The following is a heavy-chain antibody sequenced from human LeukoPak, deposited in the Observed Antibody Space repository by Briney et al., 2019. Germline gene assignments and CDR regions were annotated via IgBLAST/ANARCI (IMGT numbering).Heavy chain of an antibody. Sequence: GESLRLSCAASGFTFSTYWMHCVRQPPGKGLVWVSRINSDGSSTSYADSVKGRFTISRDNAKNTLYLQMNSLRAEDTAVYYCARACSFGSCHAGDYWGQGILVTVSS. D-gene: IGHD2-15*01. J-gene: IGHJ4*02. CDR2: INSDGSST. V-gene: IGHV3-74*01. CDR1: GFTFSTYW. CDR3: ARACSFGSCHAGDY.